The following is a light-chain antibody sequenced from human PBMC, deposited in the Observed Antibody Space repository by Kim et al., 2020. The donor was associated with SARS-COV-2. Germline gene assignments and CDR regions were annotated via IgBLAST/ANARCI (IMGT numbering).Light chain of an antibody. CDR2: WAS. CDR1: QSVLYSSNNKNY. J-gene: IGKJ4*01. Sequence: ANINCESSQSVLYSSNNKNYVAWYQQKPGQPPKLLIYWASTRESGVPDRFSGSGSGTDFTLTISSLQAEDVAVYYCQQYYSTPPTFGGGTKVDIK. CDR3: QQYYSTPPT. V-gene: IGKV4-1*01.